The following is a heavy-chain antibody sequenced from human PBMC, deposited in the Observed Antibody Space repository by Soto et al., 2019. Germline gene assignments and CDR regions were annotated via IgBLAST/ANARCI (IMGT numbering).Heavy chain of an antibody. CDR2: IYSGDST. V-gene: IGHV3-66*01. CDR1: EFTVGSSY. J-gene: IGHJ5*02. D-gene: IGHD1-7*01. CDR3: ARSPARRNCADWFDP. Sequence: EVQLVESGGGLVQPGGSLRLSCAASEFTVGSSYMSWVRQAPGKGLEWVSVIYSGDSTYYADSVRGRFTISRDNSTATLYLQMNSLRAEDPAVYYCARSPARRNCADWFDPWGQGTLVTVSS.